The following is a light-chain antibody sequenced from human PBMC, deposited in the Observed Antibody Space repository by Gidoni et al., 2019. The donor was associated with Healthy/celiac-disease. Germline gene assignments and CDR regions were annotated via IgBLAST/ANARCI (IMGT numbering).Light chain of an antibody. CDR2: GAS. J-gene: IGKJ2*01. V-gene: IGKV1-39*01. CDR1: QSISSY. Sequence: DIQMTQSPSSLSASVADRVTITCRASQSISSYLNWYQQKPGKAPKLLIYGASSLQSGVPSRFSGSGSGTDFTLTISSLQLEDFATYYCQQSYSTPYTFGQGTKLEIE. CDR3: QQSYSTPYT.